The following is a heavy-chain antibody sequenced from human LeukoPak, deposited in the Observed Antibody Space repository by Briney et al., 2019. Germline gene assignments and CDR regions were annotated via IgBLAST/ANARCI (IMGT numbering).Heavy chain of an antibody. Sequence: GASVKVSCKVSGYTLTELSMHWVRQAPGKGLEWMGGFDPEDGETIYAQKFQGRVIMTEDTSTDTAYMELSSLRSEDTAVYYCATVRLGYQLLEFDYWGQGTLVTVSS. CDR1: GYTLTELS. D-gene: IGHD2-2*01. J-gene: IGHJ4*02. CDR2: FDPEDGET. V-gene: IGHV1-24*01. CDR3: ATVRLGYQLLEFDY.